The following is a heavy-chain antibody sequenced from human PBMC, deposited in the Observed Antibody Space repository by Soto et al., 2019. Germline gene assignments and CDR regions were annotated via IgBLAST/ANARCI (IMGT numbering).Heavy chain of an antibody. CDR1: GGSISSGGYY. J-gene: IGHJ4*02. D-gene: IGHD2-2*01. V-gene: IGHV4-31*03. Sequence: SETLSLTCTVSGGSISSGGYYWSWIRQHPGKGLEWIGYIYYSGSTYYNLSLKSRVTISVDTSKNQFSLKLSSVTAADTAVYYCARGRTSSPTPGDYWGQGTLVTVSS. CDR3: ARGRTSSPTPGDY. CDR2: IYYSGST.